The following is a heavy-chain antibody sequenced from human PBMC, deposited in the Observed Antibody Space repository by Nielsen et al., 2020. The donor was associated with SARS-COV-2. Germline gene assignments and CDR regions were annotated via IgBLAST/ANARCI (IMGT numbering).Heavy chain of an antibody. J-gene: IGHJ4*02. V-gene: IGHV3-30*18. CDR1: GFSFSTYD. CDR2: ISNDGSYI. D-gene: IGHD1-26*01. Sequence: GESLKISCAASGFSFSTYDMHWVRQAPGKGLEWVAVISNDGSYIYYGDSVKGRFTISRDNSKNTLFLQMSGLRTEDTAVYFCAKDRVPVVGATDLEYRGQGTLVTVSS. CDR3: AKDRVPVVGATDLEY.